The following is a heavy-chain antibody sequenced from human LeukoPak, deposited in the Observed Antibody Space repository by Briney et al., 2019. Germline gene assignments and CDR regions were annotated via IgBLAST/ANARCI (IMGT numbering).Heavy chain of an antibody. CDR2: IIPILGIA. D-gene: IGHD6-19*01. Sequence: ASVKVSCKASGGTFSSYAISWVRQAPGQGLKWMGRIIPILGIANYAQKFQGRVTITADKSTSTAYMELSSLRSEDTAVYYCARDGWAVAADPWGQGTLVTVSS. V-gene: IGHV1-69*04. J-gene: IGHJ5*02. CDR3: ARDGWAVAADP. CDR1: GGTFSSYA.